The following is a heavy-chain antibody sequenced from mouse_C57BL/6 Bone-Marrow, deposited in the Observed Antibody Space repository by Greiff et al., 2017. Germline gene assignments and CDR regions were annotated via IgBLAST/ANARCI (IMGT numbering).Heavy chain of an antibody. CDR2: IRPNSGST. Sequence: QVQLQQPGAELVKPGASVKLSCKASGYTFTSYWMHWVKQRPGQGLEWIGMIRPNSGSTNYNEKFKRKAILTVDNSSSTAYMQLSSLTSGDSAVYYCAYITDWAHYAMDYWGQGTSVTVSS. V-gene: IGHV1-64*01. D-gene: IGHD1-1*01. J-gene: IGHJ4*01. CDR3: AYITDWAHYAMDY. CDR1: GYTFTSYW.